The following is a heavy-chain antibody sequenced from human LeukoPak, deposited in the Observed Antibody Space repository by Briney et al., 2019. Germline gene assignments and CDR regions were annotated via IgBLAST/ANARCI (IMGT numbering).Heavy chain of an antibody. V-gene: IGHV1-69*04. CDR1: GGTFSSYA. CDR2: IIPILGIA. J-gene: IGHJ4*02. D-gene: IGHD4-23*01. Sequence: GASVKVSCKASGGTFSSYAISWVRQAPGQGLEWMRRIIPILGIANYAQKFQGRVTITADKSTSTAYMELSSLRSEDTAVYYCLHLGGNSGSGFFDYWGQGTLVTVSS. CDR3: LHLGGNSGSGFFDY.